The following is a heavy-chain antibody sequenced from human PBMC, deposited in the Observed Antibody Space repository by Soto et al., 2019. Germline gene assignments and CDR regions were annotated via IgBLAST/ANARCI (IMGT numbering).Heavy chain of an antibody. CDR3: XXXXXXXXXXXXXXXXYDAFDI. Sequence: QVQLVQSGAEVKKPGASVKVSCKASGYTFTSYGISWVRQAPGQGLEWMGWISAYNGNTNYAQKLQGRVTMTTDTXXXXXXXXXXXXXXXXXXXXXXXXXXXXXXXXXXXXXXYDAFDIWGQGTMVTVSS. CDR2: ISAYNGNT. J-gene: IGHJ3*02. CDR1: GYTFTSYG. V-gene: IGHV1-18*01.